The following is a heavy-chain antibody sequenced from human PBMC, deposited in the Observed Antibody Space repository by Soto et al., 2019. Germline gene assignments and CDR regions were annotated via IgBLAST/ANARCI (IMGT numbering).Heavy chain of an antibody. J-gene: IGHJ4*02. Sequence: SETLSLTCTVSGGSISSGDYYWSWIRQPPGKGLEWIGYIYYSGSTYYNPSLKSRVTISVDTSKNQFSLKLSSVTAADTAVYYCARDIAVAGSDDYWGQGTLVTVSS. CDR2: IYYSGST. D-gene: IGHD6-19*01. V-gene: IGHV4-30-4*01. CDR3: ARDIAVAGSDDY. CDR1: GGSISSGDYY.